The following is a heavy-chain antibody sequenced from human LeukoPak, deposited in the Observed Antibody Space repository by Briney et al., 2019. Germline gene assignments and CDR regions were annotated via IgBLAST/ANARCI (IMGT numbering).Heavy chain of an antibody. Sequence: PSETLSLTCTVSGGSISGYYWSWIRQPPGEGLEWIGYIYYSGSTNYNPSLESRVTISVDTSKNQFSLKLSSVTAADTAVYYCGRARGGARGIFDSRGQGTLVTVSS. D-gene: IGHD1-26*01. CDR3: GRARGGARGIFDS. V-gene: IGHV4-59*01. CDR2: IYYSGST. CDR1: GGSISGYY. J-gene: IGHJ4*02.